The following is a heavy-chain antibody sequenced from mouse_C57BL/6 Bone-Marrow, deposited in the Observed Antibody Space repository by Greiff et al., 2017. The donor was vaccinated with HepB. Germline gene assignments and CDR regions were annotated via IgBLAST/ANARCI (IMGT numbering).Heavy chain of an antibody. Sequence: QVQLKQSGAELVKPGASVKISCKASGYAFSSYWMNWVKQRPGKGLEWIGQIYPGDGDTNYNGEFKGKATLTADKSSSTAYMQLSSLTSEDSAVYFCARAYYGSSAAWFAYWGQGTLVTVSA. CDR2: IYPGDGDT. J-gene: IGHJ3*01. D-gene: IGHD1-1*01. CDR3: ARAYYGSSAAWFAY. CDR1: GYAFSSYW. V-gene: IGHV1-80*01.